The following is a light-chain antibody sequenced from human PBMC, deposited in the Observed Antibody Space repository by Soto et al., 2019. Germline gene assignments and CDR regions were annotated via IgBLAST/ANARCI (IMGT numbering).Light chain of an antibody. Sequence: EIVLTQSPGTLSLSPGEGAARCCRASQSVSSYLAWYQQKPGQAPRLLIYGASSRATGIPDRFSGSGSGTDFTLTISSLQSEDFAVYYCQQYNNWPWTFGQGTKVDIK. V-gene: IGKV3D-15*01. J-gene: IGKJ1*01. CDR1: QSVSSY. CDR2: GAS. CDR3: QQYNNWPWT.